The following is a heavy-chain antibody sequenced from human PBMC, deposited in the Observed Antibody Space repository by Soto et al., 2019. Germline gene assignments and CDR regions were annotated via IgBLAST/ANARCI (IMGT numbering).Heavy chain of an antibody. CDR3: ARAHDCSSTSCYGNWFDP. V-gene: IGHV1-3*01. CDR2: INAGNGNT. D-gene: IGHD2-2*01. Sequence: ASVKVSCKASGYTFTSYAMHWVRQAPGQRLEWMGWINAGNGNTKYSQKFQGRVTITRDTSASTAYMELSSLRSEDTAVYYCARAHDCSSTSCYGNWFDPWGQGTLVTVSS. CDR1: GYTFTSYA. J-gene: IGHJ5*02.